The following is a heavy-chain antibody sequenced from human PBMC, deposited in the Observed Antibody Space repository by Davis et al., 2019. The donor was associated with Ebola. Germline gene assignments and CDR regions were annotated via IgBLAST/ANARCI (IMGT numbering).Heavy chain of an antibody. CDR1: GGSISSYY. Sequence: SETLSLTCTVSGGSISSYYWSWIRQPPGKGLEWIGYIYYSGSTNYTPSLKSRVTISVDTSKNQFSLKLSSVTAADTAVYYGARLVYYYGMDVWGQGTTVTVSS. CDR3: ARLVYYYGMDV. J-gene: IGHJ6*02. V-gene: IGHV4-59*08. CDR2: IYYSGST.